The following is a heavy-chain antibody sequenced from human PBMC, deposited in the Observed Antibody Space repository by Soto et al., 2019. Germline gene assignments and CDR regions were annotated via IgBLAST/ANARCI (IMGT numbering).Heavy chain of an antibody. Sequence: EVQLVESGGGLVQPGGSLRLSCAASGFTFSSHWMTWVRQAPGKGLEWVANINADGSEKYYVDSVKGRFTISRDNAKNSLYLQMNSLRAEDTALFYCARGDNPEYWGQGTLVTVSS. J-gene: IGHJ4*02. D-gene: IGHD1-1*01. CDR2: INADGSEK. CDR1: GFTFSSHW. V-gene: IGHV3-7*01. CDR3: ARGDNPEY.